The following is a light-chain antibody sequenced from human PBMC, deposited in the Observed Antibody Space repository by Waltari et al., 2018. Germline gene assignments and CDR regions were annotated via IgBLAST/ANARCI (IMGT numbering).Light chain of an antibody. Sequence: ETVMTQSPATLSVSPGERATLSCRASQSVSSNLAWYQQKPGQAPRLLIYGASTRATGIPARFSGSGSGTEFTLTISSLQSEDFAVYYCQQYNNWPPNYTFGQGTKLEI. CDR2: GAS. CDR3: QQYNNWPPNYT. J-gene: IGKJ2*01. V-gene: IGKV3-15*01. CDR1: QSVSSN.